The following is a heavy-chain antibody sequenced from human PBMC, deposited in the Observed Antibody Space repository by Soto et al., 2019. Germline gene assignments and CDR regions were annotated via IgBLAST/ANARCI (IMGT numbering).Heavy chain of an antibody. Sequence: ASVKVSCKASGYTFTSYDINWVRQATGQGLEWMGWMNSNSGNTGHAQKFQGRVTMTRNTSISTAYMELSSLRSEDTAVYYCARVLSGYYDSDYWGQGSLVTVSS. CDR1: GYTFTSYD. J-gene: IGHJ4*02. V-gene: IGHV1-8*01. D-gene: IGHD3-9*01. CDR3: ARVLSGYYDSDY. CDR2: MNSNSGNT.